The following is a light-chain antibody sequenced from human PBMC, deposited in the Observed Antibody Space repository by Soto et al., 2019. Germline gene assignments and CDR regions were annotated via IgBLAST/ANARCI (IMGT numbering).Light chain of an antibody. J-gene: IGKJ4*01. V-gene: IGKV3-20*01. CDR1: QSVTSNY. Sequence: EIVLTQSPGTLSLSPGERATLSCRASQSVTSNYLAWYQQKLGQAPRVLIYGASSRATGIPDRFSASGSGSDFTLTISRLEPEDFAVYYCHQYDTLPLTFGGGTKVDIK. CDR3: HQYDTLPLT. CDR2: GAS.